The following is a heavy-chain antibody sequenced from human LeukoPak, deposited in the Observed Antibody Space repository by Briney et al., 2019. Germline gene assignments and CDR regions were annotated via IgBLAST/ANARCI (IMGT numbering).Heavy chain of an antibody. CDR2: ISSSGSTI. J-gene: IGHJ4*02. V-gene: IGHV3-11*01. Sequence: GASLRLSCAASGFIFRNYAMSWIRQAPGKGLEWVSYISSSGSTIYYADSVKGRFTISRDNAKNSLYLQMNSLRAEDTAVYYCARDLEGSGWTDYWGQGTLVTVSS. CDR3: ARDLEGSGWTDY. CDR1: GFIFRNYA. D-gene: IGHD6-19*01.